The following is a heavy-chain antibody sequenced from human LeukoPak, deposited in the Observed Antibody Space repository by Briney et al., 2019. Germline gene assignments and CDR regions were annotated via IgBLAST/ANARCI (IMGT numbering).Heavy chain of an antibody. J-gene: IGHJ4*02. V-gene: IGHV4-31*03. Sequence: PSETLSLTCTVSGGSISSGGYYWSWIRQHPGKGLEWIGYIYYSGSTYYNPSLKSRVTISVDTSKNQFSLKLSSVTAADTAVYYCARCWAYGYPRRDYFDYWGQGTLVTVSS. CDR2: IYYSGST. D-gene: IGHD5-18*01. CDR3: ARCWAYGYPRRDYFDY. CDR1: GGSISSGGYY.